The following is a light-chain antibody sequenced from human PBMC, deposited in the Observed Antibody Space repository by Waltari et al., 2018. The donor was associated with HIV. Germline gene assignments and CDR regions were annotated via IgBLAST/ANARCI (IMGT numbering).Light chain of an antibody. J-gene: IGLJ3*02. CDR3: AAWDDSLSGWV. Sequence: QSVLTQPPSASGTPGQRVTISCSGSSTATAYNYVYWYQQLPGTAPKLLIYSNNQRPAGVPDRFSGDKSGASASLAISGLRSEDEADYYCAAWDDSLSGWVFGGGTKLTVL. V-gene: IGLV1-47*02. CDR1: STATAYNY. CDR2: SNN.